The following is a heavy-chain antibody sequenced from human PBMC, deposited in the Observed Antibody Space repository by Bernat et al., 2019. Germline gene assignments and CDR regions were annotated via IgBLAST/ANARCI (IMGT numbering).Heavy chain of an antibody. D-gene: IGHD6-19*01. J-gene: IGHJ5*02. V-gene: IGHV3-30*18. CDR3: AKGVQQWLRVSWFDP. CDR2: ISYDGSNK. Sequence: VQLLESGGALVQPGGSLRLSCAASGFTFSSYGMHWVRQAPGKGLEWVAVISYDGSNKYYADSVKGRFTISRDNSKNTLYLQMNSLRAEDTAVYYCAKGVQQWLRVSWFDPWGQGTLVTVSS. CDR1: GFTFSSYG.